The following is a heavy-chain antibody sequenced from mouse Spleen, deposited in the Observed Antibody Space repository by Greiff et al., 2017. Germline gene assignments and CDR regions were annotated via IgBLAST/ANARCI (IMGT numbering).Heavy chain of an antibody. V-gene: IGHV1-80*01. CDR1: GYAFSSYW. CDR2: IYPGDGDT. J-gene: IGHJ1*01. CDR3: ARAGDYYGSSHWYVDV. D-gene: IGHD1-1*01. Sequence: QVQLQQSGAELVKPGASVKISCKASGYAFSSYWMNWVKQRPGKGLEWIGQIYPGDGDTNYNGKFKGKATLTADKSSSTAYMQLSSLTSEDSAVYFCARAGDYYGSSHWYVDVWGAGTTVTVSS.